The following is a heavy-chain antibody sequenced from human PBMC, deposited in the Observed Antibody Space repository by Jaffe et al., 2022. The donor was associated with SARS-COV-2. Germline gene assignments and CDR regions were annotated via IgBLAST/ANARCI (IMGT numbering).Heavy chain of an antibody. CDR2: IYPGDSDT. Sequence: EVPLVQSGPEVRKPGESLTISCKGSGHKFTDYWIGWVRQTPGKGLEWMGIIYPGDSDTRYSPSFRGQVTISADNSINTAFLQWRSLKVSDTGMYYCARSDSGVSDPYQADLWGQGTPVTVSS. CDR3: ARSDSGVSDPYQADL. D-gene: IGHD2-15*01. J-gene: IGHJ5*02. V-gene: IGHV5-51*01. CDR1: GHKFTDYW.